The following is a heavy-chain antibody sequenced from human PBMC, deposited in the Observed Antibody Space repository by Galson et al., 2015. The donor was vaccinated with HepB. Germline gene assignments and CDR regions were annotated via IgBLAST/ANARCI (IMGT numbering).Heavy chain of an antibody. D-gene: IGHD4-17*01. CDR3: AKSDDHGDGYYYYGMDV. J-gene: IGHJ6*02. Sequence: CAISGDSVSSNSAAWNWIRQSPSRGLEWLGRTYYRSKWYNDYAVSVKSRITINPDTSKNQFSLQLNSVTPEDTAVYYCAKSDDHGDGYYYYGMDVWGQGTTVTVSS. CDR1: GDSVSSNSAA. V-gene: IGHV6-1*01. CDR2: TYYRSKWYN.